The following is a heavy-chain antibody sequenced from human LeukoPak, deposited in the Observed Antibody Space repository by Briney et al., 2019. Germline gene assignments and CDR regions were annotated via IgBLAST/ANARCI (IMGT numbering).Heavy chain of an antibody. D-gene: IGHD2-2*01. Sequence: GASVKVSCKASGYTFTGYYMHWVRQAPGQGLEWMGWISAYNGDTKFAPKFQDRFTMTTDTSTSTAYMELRSLRSDDTAVYYCARPLYCTRTSCNDYWGQGTLVTVSS. CDR3: ARPLYCTRTSCNDY. V-gene: IGHV1-18*04. CDR2: ISAYNGDT. CDR1: GYTFTGYY. J-gene: IGHJ4*02.